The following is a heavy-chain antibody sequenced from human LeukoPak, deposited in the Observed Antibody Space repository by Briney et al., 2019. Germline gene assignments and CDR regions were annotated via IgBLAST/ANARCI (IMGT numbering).Heavy chain of an antibody. CDR2: ISSSGSTI. V-gene: IGHV3-11*01. CDR1: GCTFSDYY. J-gene: IGHJ4*02. CDR3: ARDSGSYEGEDY. D-gene: IGHD1-26*01. Sequence: GGSLRLSWASAGCTFSDYYMSLIRQAPGKGLGLVSYISSSGSTIYYADSVKGRFNISRDTAKNSLYLQMTSLRAEDTAVYYCARDSGSYEGEDYWGQGNLVTVSS.